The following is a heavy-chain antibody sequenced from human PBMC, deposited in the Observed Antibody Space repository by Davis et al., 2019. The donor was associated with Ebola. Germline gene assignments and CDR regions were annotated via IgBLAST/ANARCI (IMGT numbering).Heavy chain of an antibody. V-gene: IGHV3-30*18. J-gene: IGHJ3*02. D-gene: IGHD1-26*01. CDR1: GFTFSSYG. CDR3: AKDVGEWELLDAFDI. Sequence: GESLKISCAASGFTFSSYGMHWVRQAPGKGLEWVAVISYDGSNKYYADSVKGRFTISRDNSKNTLYLQMNSLRAEDTAVYYCAKDVGEWELLDAFDIWGQGTMVTVSS. CDR2: ISYDGSNK.